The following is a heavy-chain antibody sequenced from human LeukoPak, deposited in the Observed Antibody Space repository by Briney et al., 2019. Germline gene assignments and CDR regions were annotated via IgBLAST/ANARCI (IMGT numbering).Heavy chain of an antibody. V-gene: IGHV3-21*01. CDR2: ISSSSSYI. D-gene: IGHD6-13*01. CDR3: ARWPIAAAPPVYYFDY. J-gene: IGHJ4*02. CDR1: GLTFSSYS. Sequence: GGSLRLSCAASGLTFSSYSMNWVRQAPGKGLEWVSSISSSSSYIYYADSVTGRFTISRDNAKNSLYLQMNSLRAEDTAVYYCARWPIAAAPPVYYFDYWGQGTLVTVSS.